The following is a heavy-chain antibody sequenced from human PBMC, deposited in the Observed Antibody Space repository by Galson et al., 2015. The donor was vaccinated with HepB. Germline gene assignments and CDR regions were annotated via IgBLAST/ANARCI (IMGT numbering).Heavy chain of an antibody. CDR1: DDTFTNGG. CDR2: ISTYNGNT. J-gene: IGHJ4*02. Sequence: SVKVSCKASDDTFTNGGISWLRQAPAQGLEWMAWISTYNGNTDYARKFQGRVTMTTDTSTSTAYMELRSLTSDDTAVYYCATARYSTSPPDNWGRGTLVTVSS. CDR3: ATARYSTSPPDN. V-gene: IGHV1-18*01. D-gene: IGHD2-2*01.